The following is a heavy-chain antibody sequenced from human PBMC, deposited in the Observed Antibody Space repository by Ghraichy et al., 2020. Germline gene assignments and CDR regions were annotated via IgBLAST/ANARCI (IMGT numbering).Heavy chain of an antibody. CDR1: GGSILSDTYF. V-gene: IGHV4-39*01. CDR2: IFVGGST. D-gene: IGHD5-18*01. Sequence: SETLSLTCTVSGGSILSDTYFWGWLRQPPGKGLEWIGCIFVGGSTHYKPSLKSRVTISADTSKNQVSLKVSSMTAADTAVYYCARQAPYSSPVYGMDVWGQGTPVTVSS. J-gene: IGHJ6*02. CDR3: ARQAPYSSPVYGMDV.